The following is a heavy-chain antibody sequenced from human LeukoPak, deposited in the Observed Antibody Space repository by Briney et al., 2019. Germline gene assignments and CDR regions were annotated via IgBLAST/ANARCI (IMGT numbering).Heavy chain of an antibody. D-gene: IGHD6-19*01. Sequence: SETLSLTCAVYGGSFSGYYWSWIRQPPGKGLEWIGEINHSGSTNYNPSLQSRVTISVDTSKNQFSLKLSSVTAADTAVYYCARSGRYSYVDYWGQGTLVTVSS. CDR1: GGSFSGYY. J-gene: IGHJ4*02. CDR3: ARSGRYSYVDY. V-gene: IGHV4-34*01. CDR2: INHSGST.